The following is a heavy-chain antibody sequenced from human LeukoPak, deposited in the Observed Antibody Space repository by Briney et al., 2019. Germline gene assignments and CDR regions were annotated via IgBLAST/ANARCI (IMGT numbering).Heavy chain of an antibody. CDR1: GFTFSSYG. Sequence: GGSLRLSCAASGFTFSSYGMHWVRQAPGKGLEWVAFIRYDGSNKYYADSVKGRFTISRDNSKNTLYLQMNSLRAEDTAVYYCAKGPLYSSSWSPPDTWGQGTLVTVSS. CDR2: IRYDGSNK. D-gene: IGHD6-13*01. CDR3: AKGPLYSSSWSPPDT. J-gene: IGHJ4*02. V-gene: IGHV3-30*02.